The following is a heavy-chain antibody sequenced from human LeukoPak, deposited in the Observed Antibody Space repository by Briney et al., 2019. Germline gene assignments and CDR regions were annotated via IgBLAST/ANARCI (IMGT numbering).Heavy chain of an antibody. D-gene: IGHD3-10*01. Sequence: SETLSLTCTVSGGSISSYYWSWIRQPAGKGLEWIGRIYTSGSTNYNPSLKSRVTMSVDTSKNQFSLKLSSVTAADTAVYYCARDTSGTMVRGVIQYYYYMDVWGKGTTVTVSS. CDR3: ARDTSGTMVRGVIQYYYYMDV. CDR1: GGSISSYY. V-gene: IGHV4-4*07. J-gene: IGHJ6*03. CDR2: IYTSGST.